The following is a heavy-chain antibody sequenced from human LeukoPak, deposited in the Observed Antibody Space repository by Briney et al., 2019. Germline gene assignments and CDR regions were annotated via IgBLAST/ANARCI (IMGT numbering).Heavy chain of an antibody. CDR2: MNPNSGNT. CDR1: GYTFTSYD. CDR3: ARGDSGYPDYYYMDV. Sequence: ASVKVSCKASGYTFTSYDINWVRQATGQGLEWVGWMNPNSGNTGYAQKFQGRVTITRNTSISTAYMELSSLRSEDTAVYYCARGDSGYPDYYYMDVWGKGTMVTVSS. J-gene: IGHJ6*03. D-gene: IGHD5-12*01. V-gene: IGHV1-8*03.